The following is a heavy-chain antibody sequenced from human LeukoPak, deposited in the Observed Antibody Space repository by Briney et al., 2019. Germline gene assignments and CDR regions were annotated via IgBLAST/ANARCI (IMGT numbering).Heavy chain of an antibody. J-gene: IGHJ4*02. D-gene: IGHD3-22*01. CDR2: ISYDGSNK. Sequence: PGGSLRLSCAASGFTFSSYGMHWVRQAPGKGLEWVAVISYDGSNKYYADPVKGRFTISRDNSKNTLYLQMNSLRAEDTAVYYCAKAAPTYYYDSSGYYPGDYWGQGTLVTVSS. CDR3: AKAAPTYYYDSSGYYPGDY. V-gene: IGHV3-30*18. CDR1: GFTFSSYG.